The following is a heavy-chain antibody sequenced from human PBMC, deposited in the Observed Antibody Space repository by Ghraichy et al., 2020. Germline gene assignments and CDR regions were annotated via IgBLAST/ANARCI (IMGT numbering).Heavy chain of an antibody. CDR3: ARGSRVVRFYYYDGMDV. J-gene: IGHJ6*02. D-gene: IGHD4-23*01. Sequence: LTCVGSGFSFSGYSMNWVRQSPGKGLEWVSSITSSSRTKSYADSVQGRFTISRDNAQNSLYLQMNSLRDEDTAVYYCARGSRVVRFYYYDGMDVWGQGTTVTVSS. CDR2: ITSSSRTK. V-gene: IGHV3-48*02. CDR1: GFSFSGYS.